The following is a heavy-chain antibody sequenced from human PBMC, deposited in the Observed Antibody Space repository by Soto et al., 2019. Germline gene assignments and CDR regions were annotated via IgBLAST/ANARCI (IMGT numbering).Heavy chain of an antibody. Sequence: SETLSLTCAVSGGSISSSNWWSWVRQPPGKGLEWIGEIYHSGSTNYNPSLKSRVTISVDKSKNQFSLKLSSVTAADTAVYYCAGSSWYGYYYYGMDVWGQGTTVT. D-gene: IGHD6-13*01. V-gene: IGHV4-4*02. J-gene: IGHJ6*02. CDR2: IYHSGST. CDR1: GGSISSSNW. CDR3: AGSSWYGYYYYGMDV.